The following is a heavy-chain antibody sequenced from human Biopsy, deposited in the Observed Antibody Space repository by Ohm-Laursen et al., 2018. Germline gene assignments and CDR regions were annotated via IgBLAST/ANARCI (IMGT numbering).Heavy chain of an antibody. CDR1: GFRFDDYA. J-gene: IGHJ4*02. V-gene: IGHV3-9*01. CDR2: ISWSSGAI. Sequence: SLRLSCAAPGFRFDDYAMQWVRQAPGKGLEWVSGISWSSGAIGYADSVKGRFTVSRDNAKNSLFLQMNSLRVEDTALYYCVKSAYSSGFREASDYWGQGTLVTVSS. CDR3: VKSAYSSGFREASDY. D-gene: IGHD6-19*01.